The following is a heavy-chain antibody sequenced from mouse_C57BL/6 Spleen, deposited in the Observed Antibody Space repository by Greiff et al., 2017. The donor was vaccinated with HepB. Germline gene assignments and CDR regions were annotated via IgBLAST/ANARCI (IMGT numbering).Heavy chain of an antibody. CDR2: ISDGGSYT. CDR3: ARDGDFAWFAY. CDR1: GFTFSSYA. J-gene: IGHJ3*01. Sequence: EVKLMESGGGLVKPGGSLKLSCAASGFTFSSYAMSWVRQTPEKRLEWVATISDGGSYTYYPDNVKGRFTISRDNAKNNLYLQMSHLKSEDTAMYYCARDGDFAWFAYWGQVTLVTVSA. V-gene: IGHV5-4*01.